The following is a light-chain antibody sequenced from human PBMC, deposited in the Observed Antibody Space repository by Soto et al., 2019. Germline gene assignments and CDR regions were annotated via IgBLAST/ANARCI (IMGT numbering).Light chain of an antibody. CDR2: LNSDGSH. J-gene: IGLJ2*01. CDR3: QTWGTGIVL. CDR1: SGNSNYA. Sequence: QSVLTQSPSASASLGASVKLTCTLSSGNSNYAIAWHQQQPEKGPRYLMKLNSDGSHSKGDGIPDRFSGSSSGAERYLTISSLQSEDEADYYCQTWGTGIVLFGGGTKLTV. V-gene: IGLV4-69*01.